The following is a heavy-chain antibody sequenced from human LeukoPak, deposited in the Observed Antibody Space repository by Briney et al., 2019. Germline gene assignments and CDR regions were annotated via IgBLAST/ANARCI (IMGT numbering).Heavy chain of an antibody. V-gene: IGHV4-4*07. CDR3: AGVSLSYDSSGYADF. CDR2: IHTSGIA. CDR1: GGSISSYY. Sequence: PSETLSLTCSVSGGSISSYYWSWIRQPAGKGLEWIGRIHTSGIANHNPSLKSRVTMSLDTSKNQFSLKLSSVTAADTAVYYCAGVSLSYDSSGYADFWGQGTLVTVSS. D-gene: IGHD3-22*01. J-gene: IGHJ4*02.